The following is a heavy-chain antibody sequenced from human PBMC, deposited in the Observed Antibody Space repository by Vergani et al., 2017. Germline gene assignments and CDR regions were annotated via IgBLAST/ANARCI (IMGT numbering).Heavy chain of an antibody. CDR1: GFTFSSYG. V-gene: IGHV3-33*06. CDR3: AKDQYQLLGTLNYYYYGMDV. D-gene: IGHD2-2*01. CDR2: IWYDGSNK. J-gene: IGHJ6*02. Sequence: VQLVESGGGLVKPGGSLRLSCAASGFTFSSYGMHWVRQAPGKGLEWVAVIWYDGSNKYYADSVKGRFTISIDNSKNTLYLQMNSLRAEDTAVYYCAKDQYQLLGTLNYYYYGMDVWGQGTTVTVSS.